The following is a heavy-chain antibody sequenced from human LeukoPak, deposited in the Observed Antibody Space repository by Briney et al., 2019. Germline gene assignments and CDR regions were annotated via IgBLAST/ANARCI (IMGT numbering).Heavy chain of an antibody. J-gene: IGHJ3*02. V-gene: IGHV4-38-2*02. D-gene: IGHD1-26*01. CDR2: IYHSGST. CDR1: GYSISSGYY. Sequence: SETLSLTCTVSGYSISSGYYWGWIRQPPGKGLEWIGSIYHSGSTYYNPSLKSRVTISVDKSKNQFSLKLSSVTAADTAVYYCARVPATGDAFDIWGQGTMVTVSS. CDR3: ARVPATGDAFDI.